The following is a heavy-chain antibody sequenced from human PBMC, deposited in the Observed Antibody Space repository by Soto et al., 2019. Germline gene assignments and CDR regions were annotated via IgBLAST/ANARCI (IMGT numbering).Heavy chain of an antibody. Sequence: EVQLVESGGGLVQPGGSMRLSCAASGYTFSNYWMHCVRQAPGMGLVWVSRIDNDGRTTNYADSVMGRFTISRANAKATLYLQMDSLRAEDTAVYYCTRDWGGASSNWGPGTLVTVSS. CDR3: TRDWGGASSN. D-gene: IGHD3-16*01. V-gene: IGHV3-74*01. CDR1: GYTFSNYW. CDR2: IDNDGRTT. J-gene: IGHJ4*02.